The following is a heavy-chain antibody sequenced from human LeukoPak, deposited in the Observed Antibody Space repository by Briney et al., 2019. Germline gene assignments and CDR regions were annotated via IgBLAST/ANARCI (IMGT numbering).Heavy chain of an antibody. CDR2: INHSGST. J-gene: IGHJ6*02. CDR1: GGSISSYY. V-gene: IGHV4-34*01. D-gene: IGHD3-3*01. Sequence: PSETLSLTCTVSGGSISSYYWSWIRQPPGKGLEWIGEINHSGSTNYNPSLKSRVTISVDTSKNQFSLKLSSVTAADTAVYYCARGIRTFGVVTHQKNYYGMDVWGQGTTVTVSS. CDR3: ARGIRTFGVVTHQKNYYGMDV.